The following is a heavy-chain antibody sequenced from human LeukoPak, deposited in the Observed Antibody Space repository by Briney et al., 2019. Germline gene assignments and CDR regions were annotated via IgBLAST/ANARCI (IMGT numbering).Heavy chain of an antibody. CDR3: ARDIYGYSYGYEFQH. CDR1: GFTFGSYA. V-gene: IGHV3-30*04. D-gene: IGHD5-18*01. J-gene: IGHJ1*01. Sequence: GRSLRLSCAASGFTFGSYAMHWVRQAPGKGLEWVAVISYDGSNKYYADSVKGRFTISRDNSKNTLYLQMNSLRAEDTAVYYCARDIYGYSYGYEFQHWGQGTLVTVSS. CDR2: ISYDGSNK.